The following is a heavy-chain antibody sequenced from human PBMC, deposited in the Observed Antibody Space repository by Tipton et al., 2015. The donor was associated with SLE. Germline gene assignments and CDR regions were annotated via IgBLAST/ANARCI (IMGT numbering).Heavy chain of an antibody. CDR3: ARDTLGPFDY. J-gene: IGHJ4*02. D-gene: IGHD1-26*01. CDR1: GFTVSSNY. Sequence: GSLRLSCAASGFTVSSNYLSWVRQAPGKGLEWVSLIYSGGSTYYADSVRGRFTISRDNSKNTLYLQMTSLRAEDTAVYYCARDTLGPFDYWAQGILVTVSS. CDR2: IYSGGST. V-gene: IGHV3-53*01.